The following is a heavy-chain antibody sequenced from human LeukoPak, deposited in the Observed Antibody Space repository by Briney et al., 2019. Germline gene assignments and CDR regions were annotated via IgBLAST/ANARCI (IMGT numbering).Heavy chain of an antibody. D-gene: IGHD2-2*01. J-gene: IGHJ3*01. Sequence: PGGSLRLSCAASGFTFIKYAMSWVRQAPGKRLEWVSAVSGNGDTTYYADSVKGRFSVSRDTSKNRLYLQMSSLRAEDTAVYYCAKDTGSTVAFDLWGQGTMVTVSS. CDR2: VSGNGDTT. CDR3: AKDTGSTVAFDL. V-gene: IGHV3-23*01. CDR1: GFTFIKYA.